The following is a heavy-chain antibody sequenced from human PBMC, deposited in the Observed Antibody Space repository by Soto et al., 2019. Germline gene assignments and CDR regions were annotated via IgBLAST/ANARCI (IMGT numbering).Heavy chain of an antibody. D-gene: IGHD3-10*01. V-gene: IGHV4-31*03. CDR1: GGSISSGGYY. Sequence: SETLSLTCTVSGGSISSGGYYWSWIRQHPGKGLEWIGYIYYSGSTYYNPSLKSRVTISVDTSKNQFSLKLSSVTAADTAVYYCAALWFGELLGPSDYYGMDVWGQGTTVTVSS. CDR3: AALWFGELLGPSDYYGMDV. CDR2: IYYSGST. J-gene: IGHJ6*02.